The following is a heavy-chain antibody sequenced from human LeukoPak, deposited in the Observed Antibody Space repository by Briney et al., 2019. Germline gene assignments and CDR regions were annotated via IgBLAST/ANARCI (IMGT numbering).Heavy chain of an antibody. CDR3: ARGSYYDFWCGPFDY. D-gene: IGHD3-3*01. J-gene: IGHJ4*02. Sequence: GGSLRLSCAASGFTFSSYGMHWVRQAPGKGLEWVAVIWYDGSNKYYADSVKGRFTISRDNSKNTLYLQMNSLRAEDTAVYYCARGSYYDFWCGPFDYWGQGTLVTVSS. V-gene: IGHV3-33*01. CDR1: GFTFSSYG. CDR2: IWYDGSNK.